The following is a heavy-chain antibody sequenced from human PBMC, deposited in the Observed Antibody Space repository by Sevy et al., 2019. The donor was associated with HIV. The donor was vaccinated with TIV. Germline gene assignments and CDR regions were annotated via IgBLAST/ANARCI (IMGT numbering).Heavy chain of an antibody. CDR1: GYSISRGYH. CDR3: ARHGIFGVTYSFDY. CDR2: IDQSGNA. J-gene: IGHJ4*02. D-gene: IGHD3-3*01. V-gene: IGHV4-38-2*01. Sequence: SETLSLTCAVSGYSISRGYHWGWIRQPPGKGLEWIGSIDQSGNAYYNPSLRGRVTISVDTSKNQFSLNLRSVTAADTALYFCARHGIFGVTYSFDYWGQGALVNVSS.